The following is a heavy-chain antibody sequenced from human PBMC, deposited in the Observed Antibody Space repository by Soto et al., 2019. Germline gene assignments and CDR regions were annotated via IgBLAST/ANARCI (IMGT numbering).Heavy chain of an antibody. V-gene: IGHV3-53*04. CDR1: GFSVSSNY. J-gene: IGHJ4*02. Sequence: ESGGGLVQPGGSLRLSCAASGFSVSSNYMSWVRQAPGKGLECVSLIYSGGSTYYADSVKGRFTISRHNFNNTLYLQMNSQRSDDTAVYYCATRSVTAPRWGQGTLVTVSS. CDR3: ATRSVTAPR. CDR2: IYSGGST. D-gene: IGHD4-17*01.